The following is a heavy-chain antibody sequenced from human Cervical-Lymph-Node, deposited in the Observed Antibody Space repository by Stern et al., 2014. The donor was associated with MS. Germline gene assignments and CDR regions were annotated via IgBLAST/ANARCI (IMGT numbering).Heavy chain of an antibody. D-gene: IGHD6-19*01. J-gene: IGHJ1*01. V-gene: IGHV3-30*18. CDR1: GFTFGRYG. CDR2: ISYGGSDQ. CDR3: AKDSSYSSGWSEYLQD. Sequence: VQLVESGGGVVQPGRSLRLSCAASGFTFGRYGMHWVRQTPGTGLEWAAVISYGGSDQSYADSVKGRFTISRDNSKNTLYLQMNSLRPEDTAVYYCAKDSSYSSGWSEYLQDWGQGTLVTVSS.